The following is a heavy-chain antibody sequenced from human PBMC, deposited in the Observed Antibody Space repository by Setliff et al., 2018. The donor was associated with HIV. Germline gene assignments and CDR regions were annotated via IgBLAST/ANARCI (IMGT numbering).Heavy chain of an antibody. D-gene: IGHD1-26*01. V-gene: IGHV1-69*05. Sequence: SVKVSCKASGGTFSSYAINWVRQAPGQGLQWMGGIIPMFGTLNFSQKFQGRVTISTDDSTSTAYMELNSLRSEDTAVYYCARGHSHGYGYSGSYGPFDIWGQGTMVTVSS. CDR1: GGTFSSYA. CDR2: IIPMFGTL. J-gene: IGHJ3*02. CDR3: ARGHSHGYGYSGSYGPFDI.